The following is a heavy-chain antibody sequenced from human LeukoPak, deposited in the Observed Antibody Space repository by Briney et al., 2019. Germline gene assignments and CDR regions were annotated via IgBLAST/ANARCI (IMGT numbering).Heavy chain of an antibody. CDR2: INQDEGHT. CDR3: ARFRYIGSDLEVFDS. Sequence: GGSLRLSCAASGFTFNNYWFSWVRQSPGKGLEWVANINQDEGHTYSVDSVKGRFTISRDNARNSLYLQMNGLRAEDTAVYYCARFRYIGSDLEVFDSWGQGTLVTVSS. V-gene: IGHV3-7*01. J-gene: IGHJ4*02. CDR1: GFTFNNYW. D-gene: IGHD5-12*01.